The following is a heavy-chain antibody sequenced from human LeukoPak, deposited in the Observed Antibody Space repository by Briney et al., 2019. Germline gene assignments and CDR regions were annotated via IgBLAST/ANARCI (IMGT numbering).Heavy chain of an antibody. CDR3: TRGGDSYLGSSDY. D-gene: IGHD2-21*01. CDR2: IYHSGST. Sequence: SETLSLTCSVSGYPISSGYYWGWIRQPPGKGGEWIGRIYHSGSTYPNPSLKSRVTISVDTSKNQLSLKLSSVTAADSAVYYCTRGGDSYLGSSDYWGQGTLVTVSS. CDR1: GYPISSGYY. J-gene: IGHJ4*02. V-gene: IGHV4-38-2*02.